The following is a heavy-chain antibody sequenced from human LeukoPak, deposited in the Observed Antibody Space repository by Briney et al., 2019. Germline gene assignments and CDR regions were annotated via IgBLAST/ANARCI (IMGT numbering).Heavy chain of an antibody. CDR1: GFTFSSYW. D-gene: IGHD4-17*01. Sequence: GGSLRLSCAASGFTFSSYWMSWVRQAPGKRQEWVASIMQDGTEKHYVDSVKGRFTISKDNGKNSLYLQMNSLRAEDTAVYYCAREDHGNYEYWGQGTRVTVSS. J-gene: IGHJ4*02. CDR3: AREDHGNYEY. CDR2: IMQDGTEK. V-gene: IGHV3-7*03.